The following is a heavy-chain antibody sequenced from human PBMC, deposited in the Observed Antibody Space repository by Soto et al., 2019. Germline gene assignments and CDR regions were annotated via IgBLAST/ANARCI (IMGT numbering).Heavy chain of an antibody. Sequence: VKLVQSGAELKKPGASVMVSCEASGYTFTSYGVSWVRQAPGQGLEWMGWISVYSGNTNYARKLQGRVTMTRDIYTRAVYMELRSLTSDDTAVYYCARDSWGLAVPDYHYYAMDVWGQGTTVTVSS. CDR1: GYTFTSYG. D-gene: IGHD6-19*01. J-gene: IGHJ6*02. CDR3: ARDSWGLAVPDYHYYAMDV. V-gene: IGHV1-18*04. CDR2: ISVYSGNT.